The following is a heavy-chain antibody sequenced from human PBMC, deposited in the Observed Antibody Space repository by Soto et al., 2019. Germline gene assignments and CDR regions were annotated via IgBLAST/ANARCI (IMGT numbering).Heavy chain of an antibody. CDR1: GFSLSTSGVA. Sequence: QITLKESGPTLVKPTQTLTLTCTFSGFSLSTSGVAVGWIPQPPGKALECLALNYWNDDKRYSPSLKSRLTITEETSRNQGVLTLTDVDPVDTATYYCAHSARRETFGVVIRSGWFDPWGQGTLVSVSS. CDR3: AHSARRETFGVVIRSGWFDP. D-gene: IGHD3-3*01. CDR2: NYWNDDK. V-gene: IGHV2-5*01. J-gene: IGHJ5*02.